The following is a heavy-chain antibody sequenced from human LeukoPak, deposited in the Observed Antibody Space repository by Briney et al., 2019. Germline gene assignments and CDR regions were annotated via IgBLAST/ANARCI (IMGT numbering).Heavy chain of an antibody. CDR1: GYTFTGYY. Sequence: ASVKVSCKASGYTFTGYYMYWVRQAPGQGLEWMGWINPNSGGTNYAQKFQGRVTMTRDTSISTAYMELSRLRSDDTAVYYCARGRLTEYSSGWYTTVAYYFDYWGQGTLVTVSS. V-gene: IGHV1-2*02. CDR2: INPNSGGT. J-gene: IGHJ4*02. CDR3: ARGRLTEYSSGWYTTVAYYFDY. D-gene: IGHD6-19*01.